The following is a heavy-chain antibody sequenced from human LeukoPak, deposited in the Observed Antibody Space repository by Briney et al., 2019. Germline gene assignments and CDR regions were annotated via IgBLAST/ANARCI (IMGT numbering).Heavy chain of an antibody. CDR1: GFTFSSYG. J-gene: IGHJ5*02. CDR3: AKDKIQLWLLNGRMPWFDP. V-gene: IGHV3-30*02. D-gene: IGHD5-18*01. CDR2: IRYDGSNK. Sequence: GGSLRLSCAASGFTFSSYGMHWGRQAPGKGLEWVALIRYDGSNKYYADSVKGRFTISRDNSKNTLYLQMNSLRAEDTAVYYCAKDKIQLWLLNGRMPWFDPWGQGTLVTVSS.